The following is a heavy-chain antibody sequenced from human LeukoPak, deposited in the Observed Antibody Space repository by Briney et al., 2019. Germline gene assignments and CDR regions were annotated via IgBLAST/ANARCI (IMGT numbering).Heavy chain of an antibody. V-gene: IGHV3-48*03. CDR1: GFTFSSYE. CDR2: ISSSGDII. J-gene: IGHJ4*02. CDR3: VRDNTRGHYYHDY. Sequence: QPGGSLRLSCAASGFTFSSYEMNWVRQAPRMGLEWLSYISSSGDIIYYADSVRGRLTFSRDNAKNSLYLQMNSLRAEDTAVYHCVRDNTRGHYYHDYWGQGTLVTVSS. D-gene: IGHD3-10*01.